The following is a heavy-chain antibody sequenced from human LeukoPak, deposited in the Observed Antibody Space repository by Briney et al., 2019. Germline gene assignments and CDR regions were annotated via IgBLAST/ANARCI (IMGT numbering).Heavy chain of an antibody. J-gene: IGHJ3*02. Sequence: PSETLSLTCAVYGGSFSDYYWSWIRQPPGKGLEWIGEINHSGSTNYNPSLKSRVTISVDTSKNQFSLKLSSVTAADTAVYYCARGLAFDIWGQGTMVTVSS. V-gene: IGHV4-34*01. CDR2: INHSGST. CDR3: ARGLAFDI. CDR1: GGSFSDYY.